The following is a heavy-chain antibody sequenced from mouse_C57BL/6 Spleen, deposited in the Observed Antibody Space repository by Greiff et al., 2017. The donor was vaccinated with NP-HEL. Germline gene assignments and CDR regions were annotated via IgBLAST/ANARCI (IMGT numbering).Heavy chain of an antibody. D-gene: IGHD3-2*02. V-gene: IGHV14-1*01. CDR2: IDPEDGDT. CDR3: TTSAQATAWFAY. J-gene: IGHJ3*01. Sequence: VQLKQSGAELVRPGASVKLSCTASGFNIKDYYMHWVKQRPEQGLEWIGRIDPEDGDTEYAPKFQGKATMTADTSSNTAYLQLSSLTSEDTAVYYCTTSAQATAWFAYWGQGTPVTVSA. CDR1: GFNIKDYY.